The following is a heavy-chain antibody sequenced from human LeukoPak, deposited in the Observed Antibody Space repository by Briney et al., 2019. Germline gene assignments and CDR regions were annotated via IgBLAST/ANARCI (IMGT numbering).Heavy chain of an antibody. Sequence: SETLSLTCTVSGYSISSGYYWGWIRQPAGKGLEWIGRIYNSGTTNYNPSLKSRVTMSVDTSKNQFSLKLSSVTAADTAVYYCARGVVPYDIWGQGTMVTVSS. V-gene: IGHV4-38-2*02. CDR3: ARGVVPYDI. CDR2: IYNSGTT. D-gene: IGHD2-15*01. CDR1: GYSISSGYY. J-gene: IGHJ3*02.